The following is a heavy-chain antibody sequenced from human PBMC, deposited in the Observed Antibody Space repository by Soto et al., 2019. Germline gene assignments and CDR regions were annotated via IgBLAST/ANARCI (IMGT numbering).Heavy chain of an antibody. D-gene: IGHD3-3*01. CDR1: GFSLSNARMG. CDR3: ARWGSGDFWSGYWEYFDD. CDR2: IFSNYGK. J-gene: IGHJ4*02. Sequence: QVTLKESGPVLVKPTETLTLTCTVSGFSLSNARMGVSWIRQPPRKALEWRANIFSNYGKSYSTSLKSRLTIPNDTYKRQLVLTMTNMDPVDTATYYCARWGSGDFWSGYWEYFDDWGQGTLVTVSS. V-gene: IGHV2-26*01.